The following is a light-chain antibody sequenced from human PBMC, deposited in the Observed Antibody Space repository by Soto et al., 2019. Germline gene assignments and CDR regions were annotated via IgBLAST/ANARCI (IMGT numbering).Light chain of an antibody. Sequence: QSALTQPASVSGSPGQSITISCTGTSSDVGGYNYVSWYQQHPGKAPKLMIYDVSNRPSGVSNRFSGSKSGNTASLTISGLHADDEEDYYCGSYHSSTSPHVVFGGGTKLTVL. J-gene: IGLJ2*01. CDR2: DVS. CDR3: GSYHSSTSPHVV. V-gene: IGLV2-14*01. CDR1: SSDVGGYNY.